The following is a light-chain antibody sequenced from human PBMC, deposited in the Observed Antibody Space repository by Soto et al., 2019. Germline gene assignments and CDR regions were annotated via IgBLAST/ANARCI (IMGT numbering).Light chain of an antibody. CDR1: QTIRGY. Sequence: DIQMTQSPSTLSASVGDRVTITCRASQTIRGYLAWYQQKPGKAPKLLIFAASSLQSGVPSRFSGSRSGPDFTLTISSLQPEDFATYYCQQSYSSPPTFGQGTKVDIK. CDR3: QQSYSSPPT. V-gene: IGKV1-39*01. CDR2: AAS. J-gene: IGKJ1*01.